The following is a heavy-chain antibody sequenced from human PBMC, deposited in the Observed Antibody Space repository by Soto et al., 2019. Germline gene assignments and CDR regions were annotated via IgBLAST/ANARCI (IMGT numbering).Heavy chain of an antibody. V-gene: IGHV1-69*01. CDR1: GGTFSDFT. CDR3: ATSYCGNECQPNRAFYYFGWDV. J-gene: IGHJ6*02. CDR2: IIPILEAT. D-gene: IGHD2-21*01. Sequence: QVQLVQSGAEVRKPGSSVKVPCRASGGTFSDFTVTWVRQAPGQGLEWMGGIIPILEATKYAQTFQDRVTFTADESTSTVFMELSSLRSEDTAVYFCATSYCGNECQPNRAFYYFGWDVWGQGTTVTVSS.